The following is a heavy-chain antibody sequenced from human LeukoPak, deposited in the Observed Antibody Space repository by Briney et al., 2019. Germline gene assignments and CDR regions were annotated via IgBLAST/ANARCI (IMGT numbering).Heavy chain of an antibody. Sequence: GGSLRLSCTASGFTFRNYAMHWVRQAPGKGLEWVAVISYDGSNKYHADSVKGRFTISRDKSKTTLYLQMNSLRAEDTAVYYCARDNEAAPTYFYYGMDVWGQGTTVTVSS. J-gene: IGHJ6*02. CDR3: ARDNEAAPTYFYYGMDV. V-gene: IGHV3-30-3*01. D-gene: IGHD3-9*01. CDR2: ISYDGSNK. CDR1: GFTFRNYA.